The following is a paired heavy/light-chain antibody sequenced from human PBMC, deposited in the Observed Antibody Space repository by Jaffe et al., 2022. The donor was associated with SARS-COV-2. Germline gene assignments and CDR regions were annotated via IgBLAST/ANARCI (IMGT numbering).Light chain of an antibody. CDR3: MQALQTPWT. CDR1: QSLLHSNGYNY. CDR2: MGS. J-gene: IGKJ1*01. V-gene: IGKV2-28*01. Sequence: DIVMSQSPLSLPVTPGEPASISCRSSQSLLHSNGYNYVDWYLQKPGQSPQLLIYMGSDRASGVPDRFSGSGSGTDFTLKISRVEAEDVGVYYCMQALQTPWTFGQGTKVEIK.
Heavy chain of an antibody. V-gene: IGHV4-39*01. Sequence: QLQLQEPGPGLVKPSGTLSLTCSVPGGSISSRGYHWGWIRQPPGKGLEWIGDWSNSGGTYYNPSLKGRVTISVDTSKRQFSLRLSSVTAADTAVYYCARRWVRGVIKTFDYWAQGTLVTVSS. CDR1: GGSISSRGYH. CDR2: WSNSGGT. J-gene: IGHJ4*02. D-gene: IGHD3-10*01. CDR3: ARRWVRGVIKTFDY.